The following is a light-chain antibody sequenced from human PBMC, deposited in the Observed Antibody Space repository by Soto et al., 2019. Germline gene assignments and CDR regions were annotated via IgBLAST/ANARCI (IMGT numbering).Light chain of an antibody. V-gene: IGLV2-14*03. CDR1: SSDIGAYDL. CDR2: EVC. CDR3: TSFAPGRIYV. Sequence: QSVLTQPASVSGSPGQSITISCSGTSSDIGAYDLVSWCQPHPGRAPKLIVYEVCHRFSGVSYRFSSSKSGNTASLTISGLQAEDEGDYYCTSFAPGRIYVFGSGAKGTVL. J-gene: IGLJ1*01.